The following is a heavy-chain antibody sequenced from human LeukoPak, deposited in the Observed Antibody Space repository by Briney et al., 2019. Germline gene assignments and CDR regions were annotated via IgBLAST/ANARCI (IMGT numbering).Heavy chain of an antibody. CDR2: VIPILGTT. CDR1: GYTFTSYD. D-gene: IGHD1-26*01. CDR3: ARDDGSATMGFDS. J-gene: IGHJ4*02. V-gene: IGHV1-69*05. Sequence: SVKVSCKASGYTFTSYDLNWVRQAPGQGLEWMGGVIPILGTTNYAQKFQDRVSITTDESTSTAYMEVNSLGSVDTAVYYCARDDGSATMGFDSWGQGTLVTVSS.